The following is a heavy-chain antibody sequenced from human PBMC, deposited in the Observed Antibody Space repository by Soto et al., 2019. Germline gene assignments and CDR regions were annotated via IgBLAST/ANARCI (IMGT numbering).Heavy chain of an antibody. CDR2: ISAYNGNT. CDR1: GYTFTSYG. CDR3: ARSQGSSTSLEIYYYYYYGMDV. V-gene: IGHV1-18*01. D-gene: IGHD2-2*01. J-gene: IGHJ6*02. Sequence: GASVKVSCEASGYTFTSYGISWVRQAPGQGLEWMGWISAYNGNTNYAQKLQGRVTMTTDTSTSTAYMELRSLRSDDTAVYYCARSQGSSTSLEIYYYYYYGMDVWGQGTTVTVSS.